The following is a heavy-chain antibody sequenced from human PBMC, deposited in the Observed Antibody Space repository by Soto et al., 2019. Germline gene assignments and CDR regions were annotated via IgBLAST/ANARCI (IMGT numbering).Heavy chain of an antibody. CDR2: IYYSGST. Sequence: QVQLQESGPGLVKPSQTLSLTCTVSGGSISSGDYYWSWIRQPPGKGLEWIGYIYYSGSTYYNPSLKSRVTISVDTSKNQYSLKLSSVTAADTAVYYCAGLQSMRLSGLDPWGQGTLVTVSS. D-gene: IGHD3-16*02. V-gene: IGHV4-30-4*01. J-gene: IGHJ5*02. CDR1: GGSISSGDYY. CDR3: AGLQSMRLSGLDP.